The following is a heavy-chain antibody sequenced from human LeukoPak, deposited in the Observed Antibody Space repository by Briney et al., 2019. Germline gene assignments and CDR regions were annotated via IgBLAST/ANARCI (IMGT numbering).Heavy chain of an antibody. V-gene: IGHV4-30-4*08. J-gene: IGHJ4*02. CDR3: ARVVLDYSSGWYIDY. CDR1: GGSISSGDYY. D-gene: IGHD6-19*01. CDR2: IYYRGST. Sequence: SETLSLTCTVSGGSISSGDYYWSWIRQPPGKGLEWIGYIYYRGSTYYNPSLKSRVTISVDTSKNQFSMKMSSVTAADTAVYYCARVVLDYSSGWYIDYWGQGTLVTVSS.